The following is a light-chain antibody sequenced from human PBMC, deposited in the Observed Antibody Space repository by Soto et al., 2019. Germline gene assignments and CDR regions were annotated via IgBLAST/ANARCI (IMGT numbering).Light chain of an antibody. Sequence: DIQMTQSPSTLSASVGDRVTITCRASQSINNWLAWYQQKPGKAPKLLPYKASNLDIGAPSRFRGSGSGSEFALTTSSLQPDDFATYYGQQYGPYWTFGQGTKVEIK. V-gene: IGKV1-5*03. J-gene: IGKJ1*01. CDR2: KAS. CDR3: QQYGPYWT. CDR1: QSINNW.